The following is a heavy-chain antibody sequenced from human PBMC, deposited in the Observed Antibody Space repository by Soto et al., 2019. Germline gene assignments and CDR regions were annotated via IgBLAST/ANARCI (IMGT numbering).Heavy chain of an antibody. Sequence: QVQLVQSGAEVKKPGASVKVSCKASGYTFTGYYMHWVRQAPGQGLEWMGWINPNSGGTNYAQKFQARGTITRDTTNITAYMELSRLRTDDTAVYYCARDGLELPGSWGQGTLVTVSS. J-gene: IGHJ4*02. CDR1: GYTFTGYY. CDR2: INPNSGGT. D-gene: IGHD1-7*01. CDR3: ARDGLELPGS. V-gene: IGHV1-2*02.